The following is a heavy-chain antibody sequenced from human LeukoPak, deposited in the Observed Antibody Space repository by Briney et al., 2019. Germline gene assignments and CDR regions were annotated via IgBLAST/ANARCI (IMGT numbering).Heavy chain of an antibody. J-gene: IGHJ3*02. CDR3: AREYYDSSGRKHAFDI. V-gene: IGHV1-2*02. CDR1: GYTFTDYY. CDR2: IDPNSGGT. D-gene: IGHD3-22*01. Sequence: ASVKVSCKASGYTFTDYYMHWVRQAPGQGLEWMGWIDPNSGGTNYAQKFQGRVTMTKDTSISTAYMELSRLRADDTAVYYCAREYYDSSGRKHAFDIWGQGTMVTVSS.